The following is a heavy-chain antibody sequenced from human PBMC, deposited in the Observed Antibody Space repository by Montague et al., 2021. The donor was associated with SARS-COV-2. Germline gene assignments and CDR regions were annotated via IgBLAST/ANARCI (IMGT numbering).Heavy chain of an antibody. V-gene: IGHV2-70*01. J-gene: IGHJ3*02. Sequence: PALVKPTQALTLPCTFSGFSLSTSGMCVSWIRQPPGKALEWLALXDWXDDKYYSTSLKTRLTISKDTSKNQVVLTMTNMDPVDTATYYCARIWGATRGDAFDIWGQGTMVTVSS. CDR1: GFSLSTSGMC. CDR3: ARIWGATRGDAFDI. D-gene: IGHD1-26*01. CDR2: XDWXDDK.